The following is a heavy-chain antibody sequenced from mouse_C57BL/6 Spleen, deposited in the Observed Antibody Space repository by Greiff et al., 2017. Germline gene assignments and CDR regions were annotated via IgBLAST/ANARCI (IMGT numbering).Heavy chain of an antibody. D-gene: IGHD1-1*01. Sequence: QVQLQQSGPELVKPGASVKISCKASGYAFSSSWMNWVKQRPGKGLEWIGRIYPGDGDTNYNGKLKGKATLAADKSASTAYMRLSSLTSEDAAVYFCARSEDYGSSPWYCDVWGTGTTVTVSS. V-gene: IGHV1-82*01. CDR3: ARSEDYGSSPWYCDV. CDR1: GYAFSSSW. J-gene: IGHJ1*03. CDR2: IYPGDGDT.